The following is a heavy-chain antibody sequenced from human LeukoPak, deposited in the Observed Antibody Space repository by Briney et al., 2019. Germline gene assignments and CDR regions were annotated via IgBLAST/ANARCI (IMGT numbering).Heavy chain of an antibody. CDR1: GFTFRSNW. J-gene: IGHJ1*01. V-gene: IGHV3-7*01. Sequence: GGSLRLSCGASGFTFRSNWMSWVRQAPGKGLEWVANISQDGSEKYYVDSVKGRFTISRDNAKNSLFLQMGSLRVEDTAVYYCARESTAGYNSSWYGFRNWGQGTLVSVSS. CDR3: ARESTAGYNSSWYGFRN. CDR2: ISQDGSEK. D-gene: IGHD6-13*01.